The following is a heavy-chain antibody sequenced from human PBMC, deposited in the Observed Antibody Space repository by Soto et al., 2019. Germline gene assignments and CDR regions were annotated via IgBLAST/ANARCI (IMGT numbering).Heavy chain of an antibody. V-gene: IGHV3-30-3*01. CDR2: ISYDGSNK. D-gene: IGHD3-16*02. CDR1: GFTFSSYA. J-gene: IGHJ3*02. CDR3: ARGGVVIVDDAVDI. Sequence: QVQLVESGGGVVQPGRSLRLSCAASGFTFSSYAMHWVRQAPGKGLEWVAVISYDGSNKYYADSVKGRFTISRDNSKNTLYLQMNSLRAEDTAVYYCARGGVVIVDDAVDIWGQGTMVTVSS.